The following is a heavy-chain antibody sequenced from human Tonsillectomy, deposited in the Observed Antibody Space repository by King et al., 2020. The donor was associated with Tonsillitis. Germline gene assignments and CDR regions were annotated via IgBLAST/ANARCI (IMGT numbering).Heavy chain of an antibody. CDR1: VGSISSSDHY. Sequence: LQLQESGPGVVKPSETLSLTCTVSVGSISSSDHYWAWIRQPPGKGLEWMGYRYYSGTIFYNPSLKSRITISGGTSEDRFSLKLSSVTAADTAVYFCARSVSGSFDYWGQGALVTVSS. D-gene: IGHD1-26*01. V-gene: IGHV4-39*01. CDR3: ARSVSGSFDY. J-gene: IGHJ4*02. CDR2: RYYSGTI.